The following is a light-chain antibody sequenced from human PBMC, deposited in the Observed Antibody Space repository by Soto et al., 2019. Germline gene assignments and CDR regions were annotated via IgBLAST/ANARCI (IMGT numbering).Light chain of an antibody. CDR2: DAS. V-gene: IGKV3-11*01. CDR1: QNVSTY. CDR3: QQRTNWLT. J-gene: IGKJ3*01. Sequence: EIVLTQSPATLSLSPGERVTLSCRASQNVSTYLAWYQQKPGQAPRLLIYDASDRATGIPARFSGRGSGTDFTLTISSLEPEDSAVYYCQQRTNWLTFGPGTKVDIK.